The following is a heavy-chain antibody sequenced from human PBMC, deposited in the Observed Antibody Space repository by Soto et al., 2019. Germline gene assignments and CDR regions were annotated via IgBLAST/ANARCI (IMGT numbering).Heavy chain of an antibody. CDR2: IDPTDSYT. D-gene: IGHD3-22*01. V-gene: IGHV5-10-1*01. J-gene: IGHJ4*02. CDR3: SRLTLAQDSSGYHIFDY. CDR1: GYSFTTYW. Sequence: GESLKISCQASGYSFTTYWISWVRQMPGKGLECMGRIDPTDSYTDYGPSFEGHVTMSVDRSINSAYLEWSSPKASDSALYYCSRLTLAQDSSGYHIFDYWGRGTLVTVSS.